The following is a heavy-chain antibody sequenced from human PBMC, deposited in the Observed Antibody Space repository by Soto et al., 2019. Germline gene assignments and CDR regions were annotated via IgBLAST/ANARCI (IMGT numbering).Heavy chain of an antibody. CDR2: IYYNGIT. J-gene: IGHJ2*01. CDR3: ARVTLPSTLFGVGRDWYFDL. Sequence: SETLSLTCTISGVSISTYYWSWIRQPPGKGLEWIGYIYYNGITNYNPSLKSRVAMSIDTSKNQFSLKLTSVTTADTAVYYCARVTLPSTLFGVGRDWYFDLWGRGTLVTVLL. V-gene: IGHV4-59*01. CDR1: GVSISTYY. D-gene: IGHD3-3*01.